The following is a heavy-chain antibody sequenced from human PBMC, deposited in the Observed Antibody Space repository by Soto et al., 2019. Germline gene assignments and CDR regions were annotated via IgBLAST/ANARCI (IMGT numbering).Heavy chain of an antibody. J-gene: IGHJ3*02. V-gene: IGHV1-3*01. Sequence: ASVKVSCKASGYTFTSYAMHWVRQAPGQRLEWMGWINAGNGNTKYSQKFQGRVTITRDTSASTAYMELSSLRSEDTAVYYCARAIKVGAAISGAFDIWGQGTMVIVSS. CDR2: INAGNGNT. CDR3: ARAIKVGAAISGAFDI. CDR1: GYTFTSYA. D-gene: IGHD2-15*01.